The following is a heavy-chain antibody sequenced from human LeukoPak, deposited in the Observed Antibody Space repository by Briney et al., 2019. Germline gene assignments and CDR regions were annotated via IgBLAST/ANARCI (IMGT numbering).Heavy chain of an antibody. J-gene: IGHJ4*02. Sequence: GGSLRLSCAASGFTFDDYGMSWVRQAPGKGLEWVSGINWNGGSTGYADSVKGRFTISRDNAKNSLYLQMNSLRAEDTALYYCARVAGGRELRPGHFDSWGQGTLVTVSS. V-gene: IGHV3-20*04. CDR3: ARVAGGRELRPGHFDS. CDR2: INWNGGST. D-gene: IGHD1-26*01. CDR1: GFTFDDYG.